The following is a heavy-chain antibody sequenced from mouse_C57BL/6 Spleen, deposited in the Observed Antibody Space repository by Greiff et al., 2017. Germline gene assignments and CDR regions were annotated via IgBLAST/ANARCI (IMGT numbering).Heavy chain of an antibody. CDR1: GYTFTSYG. D-gene: IGHD2-1*01. J-gene: IGHJ2*01. CDR2: IYPRSGNT. V-gene: IGHV1-81*01. CDR3: AIGENYGNYRY. Sequence: VQLQESGAELARPGASVKLSCKASGYTFTSYGISWVKQRTGQGLEWIGEIYPRSGNTYYNEKFKGKATLTADKSSSTAYMELRSLTSEDSAVYYCAIGENYGNYRYWGQGTTLTVSS.